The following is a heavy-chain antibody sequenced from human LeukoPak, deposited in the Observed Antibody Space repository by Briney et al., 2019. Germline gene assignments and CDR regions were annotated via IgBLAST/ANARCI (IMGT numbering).Heavy chain of an antibody. J-gene: IGHJ4*02. CDR1: EFTFSSYA. CDR2: ISGSGGST. D-gene: IGHD1-26*01. V-gene: IGHV3-23*01. Sequence: GGSLRLSCAASEFTFSSYAMNWVRQAPGKGLEWVSAISGSGGSTYYADSVKGRFTISRDNSKNILYPQMNSLRAEDTALYYCAKSYSGSYDNYFDYWGQGTLVIVSS. CDR3: AKSYSGSYDNYFDY.